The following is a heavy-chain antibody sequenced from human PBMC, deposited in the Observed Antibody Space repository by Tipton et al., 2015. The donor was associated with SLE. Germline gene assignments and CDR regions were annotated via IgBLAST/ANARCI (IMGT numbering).Heavy chain of an antibody. J-gene: IGHJ6*03. CDR1: GFTFTYYE. CDR3: ARQTNYMDV. CDR2: ISSSSSYI. Sequence: SLRLSCAASGFTFTYYELHWVRQAPGKGLEWVSSISSSSSYIYYADSVKGRFTISRDNAKNSLYLQMNSLRAEDTAVYYCARQTNYMDVWGKGTTVTASS. V-gene: IGHV3-21*01.